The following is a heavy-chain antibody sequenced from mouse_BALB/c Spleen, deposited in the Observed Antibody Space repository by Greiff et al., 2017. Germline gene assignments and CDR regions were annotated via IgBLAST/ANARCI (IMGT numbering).Heavy chain of an antibody. CDR3: TICVDYDDDGYYFDY. J-gene: IGHJ2*01. V-gene: IGHV1-5*01. CDR2: IYHGNSDT. Sequence: VQLKESGPVLARPGASVKMSCKASGYTFTSYWMHWVKQRPGQGLEWIGAIYHGNSDTSYNQKFKGKAKLTAVTSASTAYMELSSLTNEDSAVYYSTICVDYDDDGYYFDYWGQGTTLTVSA. D-gene: IGHD2-4*01. CDR1: GYTFTSYW.